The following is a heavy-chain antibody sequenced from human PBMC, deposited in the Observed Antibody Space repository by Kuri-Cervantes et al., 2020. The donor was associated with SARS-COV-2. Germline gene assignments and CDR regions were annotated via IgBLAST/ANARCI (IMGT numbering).Heavy chain of an antibody. J-gene: IGHJ3*02. CDR2: ISSSSSTI. Sequence: GGSLRLSCAASGFTFSSYSMNWVRQAPGKGLEWVSYISSSSSTIYYADSVKGRFTISRDNAKNSLYLQMNSLRAEDTAVYYCAKEWVENDYGVAFDIWGQGTMVTVSS. CDR3: AKEWVENDYGVAFDI. D-gene: IGHD4-17*01. V-gene: IGHV3-48*01. CDR1: GFTFSSYS.